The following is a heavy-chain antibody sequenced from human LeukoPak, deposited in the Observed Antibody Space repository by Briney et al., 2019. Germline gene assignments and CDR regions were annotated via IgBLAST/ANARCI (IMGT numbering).Heavy chain of an antibody. V-gene: IGHV3-23*01. D-gene: IGHD6-19*01. CDR3: AKAPPPYSSGWYWFDP. Sequence: GGSLRLSCAASGSTFSIYAMSSVRHAPGKGLEWGSAISGSGGSTYYADSVKSRFTISRYNSKTTLYLQMNSLRAEDTAVYYCAKAPPPYSSGWYWFDPWGQGTLVTVSS. CDR2: ISGSGGST. J-gene: IGHJ5*02. CDR1: GSTFSIYA.